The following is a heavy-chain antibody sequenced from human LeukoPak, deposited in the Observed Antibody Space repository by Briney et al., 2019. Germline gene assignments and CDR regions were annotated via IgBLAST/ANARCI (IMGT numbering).Heavy chain of an antibody. CDR2: ISSSSSSI. Sequence: GGSLRLSCAASGFTFSSYSMNWVRQAPGKGLEWVSSISSSSSSIYYADSVKGRFTISRDNAKNSLYLQMNSLRAEDTAVYYCARVGYCSGGSCYHFDYWGQGTLVTVSS. D-gene: IGHD2-15*01. CDR3: ARVGYCSGGSCYHFDY. V-gene: IGHV3-21*01. J-gene: IGHJ4*02. CDR1: GFTFSSYS.